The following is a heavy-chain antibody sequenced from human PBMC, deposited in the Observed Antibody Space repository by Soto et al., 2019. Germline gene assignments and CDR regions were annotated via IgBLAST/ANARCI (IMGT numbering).Heavy chain of an antibody. CDR3: VKGVLRFLEWLLPLYYYYYGMDV. CDR2: ISGSGGTR. Sequence: GGSLRLSCAASGLTFSRYAMNWIRQAPGKGLEWVSVISGSGGTRYYADSVKGRFTISRDNSKNTLYLQMSSLRAEDTAVYYCVKGVLRFLEWLLPLYYYYYGMDVWGQGTKVSVS. V-gene: IGHV3-23*01. D-gene: IGHD3-3*01. CDR1: GLTFSRYA. J-gene: IGHJ6*02.